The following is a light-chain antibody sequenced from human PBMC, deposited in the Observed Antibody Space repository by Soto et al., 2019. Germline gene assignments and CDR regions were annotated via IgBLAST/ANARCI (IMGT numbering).Light chain of an antibody. V-gene: IGKV1-39*01. CDR1: QSISIH. J-gene: IGKJ1*01. Sequence: DIQMTQSPSSLSAFVGDRVTIACRASQSISIHLNWYQQKPGKAPNLLISGASTSQGGVPSRFGGSGSGTDFTLTISSLQPEDSATYFCQQYYSTPTFGQGTKV. CDR2: GAS. CDR3: QQYYSTPT.